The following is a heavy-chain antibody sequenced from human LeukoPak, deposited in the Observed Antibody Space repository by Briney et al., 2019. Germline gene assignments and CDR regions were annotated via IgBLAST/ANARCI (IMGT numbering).Heavy chain of an antibody. D-gene: IGHD1-26*01. CDR3: ARVESWEHGGSSQDAFDI. J-gene: IGHJ3*02. Sequence: SVKVSCKASGGTFSSYAISWVGQAPGQGLEWMGGIIPIFGTANYAQKFQGRVTITADESTSTAYTELSSLRSEDTAVYYCARVESWEHGGSSQDAFDIWGQGTMVTVSS. CDR1: GGTFSSYA. CDR2: IIPIFGTA. V-gene: IGHV1-69*13.